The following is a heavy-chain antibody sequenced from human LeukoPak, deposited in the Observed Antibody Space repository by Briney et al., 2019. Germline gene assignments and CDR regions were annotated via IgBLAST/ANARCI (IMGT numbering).Heavy chain of an antibody. V-gene: IGHV4-61*09. CDR2: IHISGST. D-gene: IGHD6-19*01. J-gene: IGHJ4*02. CDR1: GASISSGSYC. Sequence: SETLSLTCTVSGASISSGSYCWSWIRQPAGKGLEWIGHIHISGSTNYNPSLKSRVTISVDTSKNQFSLKLSSVTAADTAVYYCARLHPGQPTPSSGWLYYFDYWGQGTLVTVSS. CDR3: ARLHPGQPTPSSGWLYYFDY.